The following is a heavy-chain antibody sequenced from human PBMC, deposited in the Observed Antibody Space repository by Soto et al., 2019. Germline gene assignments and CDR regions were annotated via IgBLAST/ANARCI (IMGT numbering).Heavy chain of an antibody. V-gene: IGHV4-34*01. D-gene: IGHD6-6*01. Sequence: QVQLQQWGAGLLKPSETLSLTCAVYGGSFSGYYWSWIRQPPGKGLEWIGEINHSGSTNYNPSLKSRVTISVDTSKNQFSLKLSSVTAADTAVYYCEKRGAARPLDYWGQGTLVTVSS. J-gene: IGHJ4*02. CDR1: GGSFSGYY. CDR3: EKRGAARPLDY. CDR2: INHSGST.